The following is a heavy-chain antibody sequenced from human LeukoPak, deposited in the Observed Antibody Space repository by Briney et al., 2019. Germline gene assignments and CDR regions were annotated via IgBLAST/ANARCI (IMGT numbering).Heavy chain of an antibody. Sequence: GGSLRLSCTPSMYILGMLVMSWGRRALEGGRGWVCYVRSKDYVGTKEYAASVEGRFTISRDDSKSIAYLQMNSLETEDTALYYCARGPIHLWIHNAMDVWGQGTSVTVSS. J-gene: IGHJ6*02. D-gene: IGHD5-18*01. CDR3: ARGPIHLWIHNAMDV. V-gene: IGHV3-49*04. CDR2: VRSKDYVGTK. CDR1: MYILGMLV.